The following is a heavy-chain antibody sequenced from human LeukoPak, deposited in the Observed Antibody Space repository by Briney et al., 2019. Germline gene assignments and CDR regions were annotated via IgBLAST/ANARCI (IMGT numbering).Heavy chain of an antibody. CDR2: ISYDGSNK. J-gene: IGHJ4*02. D-gene: IGHD6-6*01. V-gene: IGHV3-30*18. CDR1: GFTFSSYG. CDR3: AKDPSSSPSD. Sequence: PGGSLRLSCAASGFTFSSYGMHWVRQAPGKGLEWVAVISYDGSNKYYADSVKGRFTISRGNSKNTLYLQMNSLRAEDTAVYYCAKDPSSSPSDWGQGTLVTVSS.